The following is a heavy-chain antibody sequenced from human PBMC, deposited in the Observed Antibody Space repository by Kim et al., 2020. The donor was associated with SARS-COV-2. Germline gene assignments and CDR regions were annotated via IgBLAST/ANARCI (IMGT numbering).Heavy chain of an antibody. CDR2: IGTAGDT. J-gene: IGHJ6*02. V-gene: IGHV3-13*01. Sequence: GGSLRLSCAASGFTFSSYDMHWVRQATGKGLEWVSAIGTAGDTYYPGSVKGRFTISRENAKNSLYLQMNSLRAGDTAVYYCARGDIVATIGGYYYYGMDVWGQGTRVTVS. CDR3: ARGDIVATIGGYYYYGMDV. CDR1: GFTFSSYD. D-gene: IGHD5-12*01.